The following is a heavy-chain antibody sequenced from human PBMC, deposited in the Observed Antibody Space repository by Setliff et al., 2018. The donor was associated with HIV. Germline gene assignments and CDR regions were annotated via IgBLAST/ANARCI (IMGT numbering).Heavy chain of an antibody. D-gene: IGHD3-16*01. V-gene: IGHV3-20*04. J-gene: IGHJ6*02. Sequence: RPGGSLRLSCAASGFTFEDYGMSWVRQVPGKGLEWVSGISWSGGGTGYAASVKGRFTISRDDAKNSLYLQMSSLRVEDTALYFCAREIRTVYTGGHYFYGIDVWGQGTAVTVSS. CDR1: GFTFEDYG. CDR2: ISWSGGGT. CDR3: AREIRTVYTGGHYFYGIDV.